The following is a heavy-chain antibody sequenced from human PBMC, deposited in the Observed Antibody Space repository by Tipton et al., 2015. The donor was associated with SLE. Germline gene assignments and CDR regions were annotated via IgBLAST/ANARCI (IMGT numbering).Heavy chain of an antibody. CDR1: GGSFSGYY. Sequence: TLSLTCTVSGGSFSGYYSSWIRQPPGKGLEWIGEINHSGSTNYNPSLKSRVTISLDTSKNQFSLKLSSVTAADTAVYYCAGVRKKGWGWFDPWGQGTLVTVSS. J-gene: IGHJ5*02. CDR2: INHSGST. V-gene: IGHV4-34*01. D-gene: IGHD3-16*01. CDR3: AGVRKKGWGWFDP.